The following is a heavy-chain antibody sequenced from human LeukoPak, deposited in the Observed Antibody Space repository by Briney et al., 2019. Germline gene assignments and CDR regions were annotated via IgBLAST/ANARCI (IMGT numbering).Heavy chain of an antibody. CDR1: GGSFSGYH. CDR2: INYSGST. CDR3: ARRDRPTTYYYGSGSPYNWFDP. Sequence: PSETLSLTCAVYGGSFSGYHWSWIRQPPGKGLEWIGEINYSGSTNYNPSLKSRVTISVDTSKNQFSLKLSSVTAADTAVYYCARRDRPTTYYYGSGSPYNWFDPWGQGTLATVSS. J-gene: IGHJ5*02. V-gene: IGHV4-34*01. D-gene: IGHD3-10*01.